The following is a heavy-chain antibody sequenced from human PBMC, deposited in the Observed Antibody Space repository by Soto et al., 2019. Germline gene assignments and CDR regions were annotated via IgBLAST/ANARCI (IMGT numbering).Heavy chain of an antibody. D-gene: IGHD1-26*01. Sequence: PVWSLRLSCAASGFNFGDYAMHWFRQGPGKGLEWVSGLNWNSVTAGYADSVKGRFSISRDNGKNALYLQMTSLRPEDTGLYYCVKDISGAYSDPKIDFWGQGTLVT. CDR2: LNWNSVTA. J-gene: IGHJ4*02. CDR1: GFNFGDYA. CDR3: VKDISGAYSDPKIDF. V-gene: IGHV3-9*01.